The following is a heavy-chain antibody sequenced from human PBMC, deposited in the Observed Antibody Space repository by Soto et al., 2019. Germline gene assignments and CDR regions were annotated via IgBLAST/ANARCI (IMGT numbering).Heavy chain of an antibody. J-gene: IGHJ3*01. CDR3: ATERSRIFNF. Sequence: VRQAPGKGLEWVSSISSSSSYIYYADSVKGRFTISRDNAKNSLYLQMNSLRVEDTAVYYCATERSRIFNFWGQGTMVTVSS. V-gene: IGHV3-21*01. CDR2: ISSSSSYI.